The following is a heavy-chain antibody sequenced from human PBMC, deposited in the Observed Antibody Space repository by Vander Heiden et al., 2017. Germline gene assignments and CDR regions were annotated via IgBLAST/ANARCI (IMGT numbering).Heavy chain of an antibody. J-gene: IGHJ4*02. CDR1: GFPFSRYA. CDR3: ARGCGGSCYLLYYFDY. V-gene: IGHV3-30-3*01. CDR2: ISYDGSNK. D-gene: IGHD2-15*01. Sequence: QVQLVESGGGVVQPGRSLRLSCAASGFPFSRYAMNWVRQAPGKGLEWVAVISYDGSNKYYADSVKGRFTISRDNSKNTLYLQMNSLRAEDTAVYYCARGCGGSCYLLYYFDYWGQGTLVTVSS.